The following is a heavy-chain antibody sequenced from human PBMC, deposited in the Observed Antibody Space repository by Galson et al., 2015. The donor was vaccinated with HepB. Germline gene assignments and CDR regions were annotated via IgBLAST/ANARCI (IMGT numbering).Heavy chain of an antibody. V-gene: IGHV1-69*13. Sequence: SVKVSCKASGGTFSSYAMSWVRQAPGQGLEWMGGIIPIFGTANYAQKFQGRVTITADESTSTVYMELSSLRSEDTAVYYCARGTSYGGKVDYWGQGTLVTVSS. CDR2: IIPIFGTA. D-gene: IGHD4-23*01. J-gene: IGHJ4*02. CDR3: ARGTSYGGKVDY. CDR1: GGTFSSYA.